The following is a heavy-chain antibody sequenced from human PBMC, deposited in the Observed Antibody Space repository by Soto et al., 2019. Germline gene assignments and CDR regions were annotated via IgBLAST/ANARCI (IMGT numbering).Heavy chain of an antibody. CDR2: VFVSGAT. D-gene: IGHD4-17*01. J-gene: IGHJ4*02. V-gene: IGHV4-4*07. CDR3: ASALLDYGDYYFDN. CDR1: GGSVGSFY. Sequence: NPSETLSLTCTVSGGSVGSFYWIWIRQSAGKGLEWIGRVFVSGATNYNPSLESRVTMSVDTSNNLFSLMLSSVTAADTAVYYCASALLDYGDYYFDNWGQGILVTVSS.